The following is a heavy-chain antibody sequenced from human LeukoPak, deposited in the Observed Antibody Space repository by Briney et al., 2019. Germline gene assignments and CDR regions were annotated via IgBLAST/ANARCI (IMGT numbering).Heavy chain of an antibody. V-gene: IGHV4-59*01. J-gene: IGHJ4*02. D-gene: IGHD3-10*01. CDR1: VGSISSYY. Sequence: PSETLSLTCTVSVGSISSYYWSLIRQPPGKGLEWIGYIYYSGSTNYNPSLKSRVTISVDTSKNQFSLKLSSVTAADTAVYYCASGIPLSGFMVRGVRYYFDYWGQGTLVTVSS. CDR3: ASGIPLSGFMVRGVRYYFDY. CDR2: IYYSGST.